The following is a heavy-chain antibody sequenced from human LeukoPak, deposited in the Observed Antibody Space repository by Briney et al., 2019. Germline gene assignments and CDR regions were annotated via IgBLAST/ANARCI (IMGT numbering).Heavy chain of an antibody. J-gene: IGHJ4*02. CDR2: ISGSGGST. CDR1: GFTFSSYA. V-gene: IGHV3-23*01. CDR3: AKVDQYYDILTGQLNFDY. D-gene: IGHD3-9*01. Sequence: PGGSLRLSCAASGFTFSSYAISWVHQAPGKGLEWVSAISGSGGSTYYADSVKGRFTISRDNSKNTLYLQMNSLRAEDTAVYYCAKVDQYYDILTGQLNFDYWGQGTLVTVSS.